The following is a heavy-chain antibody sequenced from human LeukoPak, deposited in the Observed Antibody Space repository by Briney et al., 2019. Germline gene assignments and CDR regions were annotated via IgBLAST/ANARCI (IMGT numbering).Heavy chain of an antibody. CDR2: ISGDGGST. D-gene: IGHD3-22*01. V-gene: IGHV3-43*02. Sequence: GRSLRLSCAASGFTFDDYAMHWVRQAPGKGPACVSLISGDGGSTYYADSVKGRFTISRDNSKNSLYLQMNSLRTEDTALYYCAKDIGYDKVDVWGQGTTVTVSS. CDR3: AKDIGYDKVDV. J-gene: IGHJ6*02. CDR1: GFTFDDYA.